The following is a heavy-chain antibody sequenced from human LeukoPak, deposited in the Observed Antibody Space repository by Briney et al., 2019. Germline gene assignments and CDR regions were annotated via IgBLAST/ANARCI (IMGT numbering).Heavy chain of an antibody. CDR3: ARDMQNYYDSSGYIGYFDY. J-gene: IGHJ4*02. D-gene: IGHD3-22*01. CDR1: GFTFSSYG. CDR2: IWYDGSNK. Sequence: PGGSLRLSCAASGFTFSSYGMHWVRQAPGKGLEWVAVIWYDGSNKYYADSVKGRFTISRDNSKNTLYLQMNSLRAEDKAVYYCARDMQNYYDSSGYIGYFDYWGQGTLVTVSS. V-gene: IGHV3-33*01.